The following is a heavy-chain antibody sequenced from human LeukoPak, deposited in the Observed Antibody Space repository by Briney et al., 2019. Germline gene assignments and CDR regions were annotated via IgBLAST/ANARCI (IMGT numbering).Heavy chain of an antibody. CDR2: IYNSGST. D-gene: IGHD5/OR15-5a*01. V-gene: IGHV4-59*01. Sequence: SETLSLTCTVSGGSMSNYYLTWIRQPPGKGLEWIGYIYNSGSTNYNPSLKSRVTISADTSKNQFSLKLSSVTAADTAVYYCARDLRGYSNWFDPWGQGTLVTVSS. J-gene: IGHJ5*02. CDR3: ARDLRGYSNWFDP. CDR1: GGSMSNYY.